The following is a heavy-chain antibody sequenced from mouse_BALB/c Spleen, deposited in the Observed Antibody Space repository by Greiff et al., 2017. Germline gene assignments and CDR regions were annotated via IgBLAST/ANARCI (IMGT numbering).Heavy chain of an antibody. CDR1: GFTFSSYT. J-gene: IGHJ4*01. CDR2: ISSGGSYT. V-gene: IGHV5-6-4*01. Sequence: EVKLVESGGGLVKPGGSLKLSCAASGFTFSSYTMSWVRQTPEKRLEWVATISSGGSYTYYPDSVKGRFTISRDNAKNTLYLQMSSLKSEDTAMYYCARTGFLYAMDYWGQGTSVTVSS. CDR3: ARTGFLYAMDY.